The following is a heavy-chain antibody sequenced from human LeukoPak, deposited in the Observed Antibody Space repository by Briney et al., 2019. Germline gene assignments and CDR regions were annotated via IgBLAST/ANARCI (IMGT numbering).Heavy chain of an antibody. V-gene: IGHV3-23*01. CDR1: GFTFSNYA. J-gene: IGHJ6*02. D-gene: IGHD6-25*01. CDR3: VKAESRGYYYYYGMDV. CDR2: ISGSGGST. Sequence: GGSLRLSCAASGFTFSNYAMSWVRQAPGKGLKWVSIISGSGGSTHYADSVKGRFTISRDGSKNTLCLQMNSLRAEDTAVYYCVKAESRGYYYYYGMDVWGQGTTVTVSS.